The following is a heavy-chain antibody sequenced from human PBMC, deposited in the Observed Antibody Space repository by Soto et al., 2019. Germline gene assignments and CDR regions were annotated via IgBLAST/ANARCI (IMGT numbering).Heavy chain of an antibody. D-gene: IGHD6-13*01. CDR1: GGYVSSYY. CDR3: AREDSSWYPYYFDY. Sequence: TLSLTCTVSGGYVSSYYPNWVRQPAGKGLEWIGRIYTSGSTNYNPSLKSRVTMSVDTSKNQFSLKLSSVTAADTAVYYCAREDSSWYPYYFDYWGQGTLVTVSS. J-gene: IGHJ4*02. V-gene: IGHV4-4*07. CDR2: IYTSGST.